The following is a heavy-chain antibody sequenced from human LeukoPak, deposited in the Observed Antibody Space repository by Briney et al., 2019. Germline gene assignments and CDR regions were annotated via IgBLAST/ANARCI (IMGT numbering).Heavy chain of an antibody. Sequence: ASVKVSCKASGYTFTGYYIHWVRQAPGRGLEWMGWINPNSGGTDYEQNLQGRVTMTRDTSISTVYMELTRLRSDDTATYYCARGGEVTTFAAIFSKWFDPWGQGTLVTVSS. D-gene: IGHD3-3*01. J-gene: IGHJ5*02. V-gene: IGHV1-2*02. CDR1: GYTFTGYY. CDR2: INPNSGGT. CDR3: ARGGEVTTFAAIFSKWFDP.